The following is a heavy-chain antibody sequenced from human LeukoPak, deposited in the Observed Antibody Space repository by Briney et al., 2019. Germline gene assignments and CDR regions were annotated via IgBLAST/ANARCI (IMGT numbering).Heavy chain of an antibody. CDR3: ARVSAEVSHYYDSSGYYRT. V-gene: IGHV1-69*01. Sequence: GSSVKVSCKAPGGTFSSYAISWVRQAPGQGLEWMGGIITIFGTANYAQKFQGRVTITADESTSTAYMELSSLRSEDTAVYYCARVSAEVSHYYDSSGYYRTWGQGTLVTVSS. CDR1: GGTFSSYA. J-gene: IGHJ5*02. D-gene: IGHD3-22*01. CDR2: IITIFGTA.